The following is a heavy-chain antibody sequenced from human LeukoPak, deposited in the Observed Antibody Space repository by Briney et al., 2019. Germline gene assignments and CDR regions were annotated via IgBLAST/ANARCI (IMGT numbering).Heavy chain of an antibody. Sequence: SETLSLTCTVSGVSISTYYWNWIRQPPGRGLEWIGYVYYSGSTNYNPSLKGRVTISVDTSKNQFSLKLTSVTAADTAVYYCARISDSSTFFLSYFDYWGQGILVTVSS. CDR1: GVSISTYY. D-gene: IGHD6-13*01. V-gene: IGHV4-59*01. J-gene: IGHJ4*02. CDR3: ARISDSSTFFLSYFDY. CDR2: VYYSGST.